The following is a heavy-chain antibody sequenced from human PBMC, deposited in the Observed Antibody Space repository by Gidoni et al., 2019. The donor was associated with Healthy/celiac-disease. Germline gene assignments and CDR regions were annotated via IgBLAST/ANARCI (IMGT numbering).Heavy chain of an antibody. CDR1: GLPFSSYA. D-gene: IGHD4-17*01. V-gene: IGHV3-23*01. J-gene: IGHJ4*02. CDR2: MSVSGGSK. CDR3: AKENGDGY. Sequence: EVQLLESGGGLVQPGVSLRLSCAASGLPFSSYAMSLVRQATGKGLEWVEAMSVSGGSKYYADSVKGRLTSSRDNSKKTLYLQMNSLRAEDTAVYYWAKENGDGYWGQGTLVTGSS.